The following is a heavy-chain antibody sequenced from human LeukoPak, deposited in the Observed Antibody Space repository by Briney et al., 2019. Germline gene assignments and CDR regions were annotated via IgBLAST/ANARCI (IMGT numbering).Heavy chain of an antibody. CDR1: GFTFSNAW. V-gene: IGHV3-23*01. CDR2: ITGSDSST. D-gene: IGHD4-23*01. CDR3: ARGATPYDYGGNSVY. J-gene: IGHJ4*02. Sequence: GGSLRLSCAASGFTFSNAWMTWVRQAPGKGLEWVSGITGSDSSTYYADSVRGRFTISRDNSKNTVFLQMSSLRADDTAIYYCARGATPYDYGGNSVYWGQGTLVTVSS.